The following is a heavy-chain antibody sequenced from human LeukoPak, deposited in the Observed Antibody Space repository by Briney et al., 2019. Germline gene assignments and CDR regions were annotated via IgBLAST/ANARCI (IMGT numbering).Heavy chain of an antibody. CDR2: IIPIFGTA. J-gene: IGHJ3*02. Sequence: SVRVSCTASGGTFSSYAISWVRQAPGQGLEWMGGIIPIFGTANYAQKFQGRVTITADESTSTAYMELSSLRSEDTAVYYCAREGYDSSGYYYPSSDAVDIWGQGTMVTVSS. CDR1: GGTFSSYA. CDR3: AREGYDSSGYYYPSSDAVDI. V-gene: IGHV1-69*13. D-gene: IGHD3-22*01.